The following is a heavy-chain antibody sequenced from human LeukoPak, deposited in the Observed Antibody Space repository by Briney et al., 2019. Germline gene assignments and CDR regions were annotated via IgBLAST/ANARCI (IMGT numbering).Heavy chain of an antibody. CDR1: GGSISSSSYY. CDR3: AKRDGYSLTDY. CDR2: IYYSGST. J-gene: IGHJ4*02. Sequence: PSETLSLTCTVSGGSISSSSYYWGWIRQPPGKGLEWIGSIYYSGSTYYNPSLKSRVTISVDTSKNQFSLKLSSVTAADTAVYYCAKRDGYSLTDYWGQGTLVTVSS. V-gene: IGHV4-39*01. D-gene: IGHD5-24*01.